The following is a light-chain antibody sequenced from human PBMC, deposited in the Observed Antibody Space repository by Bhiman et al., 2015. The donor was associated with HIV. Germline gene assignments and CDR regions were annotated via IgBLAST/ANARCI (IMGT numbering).Light chain of an antibody. CDR3: SSYTSSSTYV. Sequence: QSALTQPPSASGSPGQSVTISCTGTSSDVGAYNSVSWYQHHPGKAPKLLIYEVTKRPSGVPDRFSGSKSGNTASLTISGLQAEDEADYYCSSYTSSSTYVFGGGTKVTVL. CDR1: SSDVGAYNS. CDR2: EVT. V-gene: IGLV2-8*01. J-gene: IGLJ1*01.